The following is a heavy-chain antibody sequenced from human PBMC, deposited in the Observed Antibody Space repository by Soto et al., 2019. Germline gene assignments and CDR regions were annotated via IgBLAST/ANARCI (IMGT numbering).Heavy chain of an antibody. CDR1: GFTFSSYS. CDR2: ISSSSSTI. D-gene: IGHD3-16*02. V-gene: IGHV3-48*02. J-gene: IGHJ6*02. CDR3: AREGTFGGVIDLYYYYGMDV. Sequence: GGSLRLSCAASGFTFSSYSMNWVRQAPGKGLEWVSYISSSSSTIYYADSVKGRFTISRDNAKNSLYLQMNSLRDEDTAVYYCAREGTFGGVIDLYYYYGMDVWGQGTTVTVSS.